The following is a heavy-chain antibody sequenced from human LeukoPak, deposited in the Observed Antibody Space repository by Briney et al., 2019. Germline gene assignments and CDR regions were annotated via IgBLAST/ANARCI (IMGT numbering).Heavy chain of an antibody. CDR2: IYYTGST. CDR1: GASINGGTCY. CDR3: ARRGGSGRAFDY. Sequence: SETLSLTCSVSGASINGGTCYWGWIRQPPGKGLEWIGSIYYTGSTYDNPSLKSRVTISVDTSKNQFSLKLSSVTAADTAVYYCARRGGSGRAFDYWGQGTLVTVSS. J-gene: IGHJ4*02. D-gene: IGHD1-26*01. V-gene: IGHV4-39*01.